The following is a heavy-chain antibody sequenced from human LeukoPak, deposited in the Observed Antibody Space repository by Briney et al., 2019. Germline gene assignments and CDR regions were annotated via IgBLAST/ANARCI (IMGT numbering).Heavy chain of an antibody. V-gene: IGHV1-2*02. J-gene: IGHJ5*02. CDR2: INPNSGGT. D-gene: IGHD3-22*01. CDR3: ARSDGEHYYDSSGLFDP. CDR1: GYTFTGYY. Sequence: ASVKVSCKASGYTFTGYYMHWVRQAPGQGLEWMGWINPNSGGTNYAQKFQGRVTMTRDTSISTAYMELSRLTSDDTAVYYCARSDGEHYYDSSGLFDPWGQGTLVTVSS.